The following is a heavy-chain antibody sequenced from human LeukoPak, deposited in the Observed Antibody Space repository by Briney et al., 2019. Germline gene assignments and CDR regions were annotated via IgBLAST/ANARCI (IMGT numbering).Heavy chain of an antibody. J-gene: IGHJ3*02. CDR2: FYLAGST. V-gene: IGHV4-38-2*02. Sequence: SETLSLTCTVSCYSISSGYYWGWIRQPPGKGLEWIGTFYLAGSTYYNPSLKSRVTISIDKSKNQFSLKLSSVTAADTAVYYCARATVRYYDYVWGSYPPPGNAFDIWGQGTMVTVSS. CDR3: ARATVRYYDYVWGSYPPPGNAFDI. D-gene: IGHD3-16*02. CDR1: CYSISSGYY.